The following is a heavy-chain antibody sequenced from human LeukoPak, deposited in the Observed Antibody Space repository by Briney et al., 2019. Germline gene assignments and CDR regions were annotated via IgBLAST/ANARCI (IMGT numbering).Heavy chain of an antibody. CDR1: GGSISSSSYY. CDR3: ARDPEYVRTGPGAFDI. J-gene: IGHJ3*02. CDR2: IYYSGST. V-gene: IGHV4-39*07. Sequence: SETLSLTCTVSGGSISSSSYYWGWIRQPPGKGLEWIGSIYYSGSTYYNPSLKSRVTISVDTSKNQFSLKLSSVTAADTAVYYCARDPEYVRTGPGAFDIWGQGTMVTVSS. D-gene: IGHD3-16*01.